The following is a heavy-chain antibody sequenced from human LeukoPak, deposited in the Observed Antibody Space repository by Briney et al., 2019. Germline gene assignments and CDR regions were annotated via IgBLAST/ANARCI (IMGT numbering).Heavy chain of an antibody. CDR2: MNPNSGNT. Sequence: GASVKVSCKASGYTFTSYDINWVRQATGQGLEWMGWMNPNSGNTGYAQKFQGRVTITADESTSTAYMELSSLRSEDTAVYYCARETAPEGGFPKMNWFDPWGQGTLVTVSS. CDR1: GYTFTSYD. V-gene: IGHV1-8*01. J-gene: IGHJ5*02. D-gene: IGHD3-16*01. CDR3: ARETAPEGGFPKMNWFDP.